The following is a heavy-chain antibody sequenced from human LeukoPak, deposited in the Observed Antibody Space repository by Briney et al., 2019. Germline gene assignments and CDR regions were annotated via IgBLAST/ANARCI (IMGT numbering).Heavy chain of an antibody. Sequence: ASVKVSCKASGYTFTSYGISWVRPAPGQGLEWMGWISAYNGNTNYAQKLQGRVTMTTDTSTSTAYMELRSLRSEDTAVYYCARAPGPRGPLDYWGQGTLVTVSS. J-gene: IGHJ4*02. D-gene: IGHD3-10*01. CDR3: ARAPGPRGPLDY. CDR1: GYTFTSYG. CDR2: ISAYNGNT. V-gene: IGHV1-18*01.